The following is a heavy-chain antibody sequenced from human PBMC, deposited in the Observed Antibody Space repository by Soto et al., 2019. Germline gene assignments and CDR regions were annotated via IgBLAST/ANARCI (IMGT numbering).Heavy chain of an antibody. D-gene: IGHD2-8*01. J-gene: IGHJ3*02. CDR2: TYYRSKWYN. Sequence: SPSRGLEWLGRTYYRSKWYNDYAVSVKSRITINPDTSKNQFSLQLNSVTPEDTAVYYCARDNVLMVYPGAFDIWGQGTMVTVSS. CDR3: ARDNVLMVYPGAFDI. V-gene: IGHV6-1*01.